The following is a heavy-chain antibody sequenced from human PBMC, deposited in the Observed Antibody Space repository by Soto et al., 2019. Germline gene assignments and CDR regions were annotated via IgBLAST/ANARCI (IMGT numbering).Heavy chain of an antibody. J-gene: IGHJ4*02. D-gene: IGHD6-19*01. Sequence: GGSLRLSCAASGFTFSSYGMHWVRQAPGKGLEWVAVISYDGSNKYYADSVKGRFTISRDNSKNTLYLQMNSLRAEDTAVYYCAKDGPGGSGWYCDYWGQGTLVTVSS. CDR3: AKDGPGGSGWYCDY. V-gene: IGHV3-30*18. CDR2: ISYDGSNK. CDR1: GFTFSSYG.